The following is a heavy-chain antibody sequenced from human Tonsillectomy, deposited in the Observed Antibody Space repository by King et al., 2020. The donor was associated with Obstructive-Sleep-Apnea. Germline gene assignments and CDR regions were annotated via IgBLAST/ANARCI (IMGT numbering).Heavy chain of an antibody. CDR2: IYYSGST. D-gene: IGHD5-12*01. Sequence: LQLQESGPGLVRPSETLSLTCTVSGGSISSRSYYWGWIRQPPGKGLEWVGSIYYSGSTNYNPSLKSRVTISVDTSKNQFSLRLSSVTAADTAVYYWAREGRYTGYDFDWGQGTLVTVSS. V-gene: IGHV4-39*07. J-gene: IGHJ4*02. CDR1: GGSISSRSYY. CDR3: AREGRYTGYDFD.